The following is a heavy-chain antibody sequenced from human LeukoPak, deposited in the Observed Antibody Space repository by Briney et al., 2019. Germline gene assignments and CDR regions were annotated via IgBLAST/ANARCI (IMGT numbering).Heavy chain of an antibody. CDR1: GYTFTGYY. Sequence: ASVKVSCKASGYTFTGYYMHWVRQAPGQGREWMGWINPNSGGTNYAQKFQGRVTMTRDTSISTAYMELSRVRSDDTAVYYCARDRSGSRTDYWGQGTLVTVSS. D-gene: IGHD3-10*01. CDR3: ARDRSGSRTDY. V-gene: IGHV1-2*02. J-gene: IGHJ4*02. CDR2: INPNSGGT.